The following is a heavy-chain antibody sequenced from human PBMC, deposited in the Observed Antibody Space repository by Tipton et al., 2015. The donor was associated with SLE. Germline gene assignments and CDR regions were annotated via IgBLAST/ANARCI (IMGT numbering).Heavy chain of an antibody. Sequence: QSEAEAKKPGESLKISCKGSGYSFTTYWMAWVGRMPGKGLEGMGIIYPGDPDTRYSPSFQGQVTISADKSISTAYLQWSSLKASDTAMYYCARRTYYDSAPDVFDIWGQGTMVTVSS. V-gene: IGHV5-51*03. D-gene: IGHD3-22*01. CDR3: ARRTYYDSAPDVFDI. CDR1: GYSFTTYW. CDR2: IYPGDPDT. J-gene: IGHJ3*02.